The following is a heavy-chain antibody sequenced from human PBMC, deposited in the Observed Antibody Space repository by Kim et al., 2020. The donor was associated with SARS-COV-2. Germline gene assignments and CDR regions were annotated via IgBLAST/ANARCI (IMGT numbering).Heavy chain of an antibody. CDR2: T. CDR3: ATGQYSGYTDY. V-gene: IGHV1-24*01. J-gene: IGHJ4*02. D-gene: IGHD5-12*01. Sequence: TIYAQKFQGRVTMTEDTSTDTAYMELSSLRSEDTAVYYCATGQYSGYTDYWGQGTLVTVSS.